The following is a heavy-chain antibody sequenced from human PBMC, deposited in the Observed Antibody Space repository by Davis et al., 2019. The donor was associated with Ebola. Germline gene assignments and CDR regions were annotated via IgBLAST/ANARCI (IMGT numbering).Heavy chain of an antibody. J-gene: IGHJ6*03. D-gene: IGHD2-2*01. Sequence: GESLKISCKGSGYSFTSYWIGWVRQMPGKGLEWMGIIYPGDSDTRYSPSFQGQVTISADKSISTAYLQWSSLKASDTAMYYCARHKVVVPAAINYYYYYMDVWGKGTTVTVSS. V-gene: IGHV5-51*01. CDR1: GYSFTSYW. CDR3: ARHKVVVPAAINYYYYYMDV. CDR2: IYPGDSDT.